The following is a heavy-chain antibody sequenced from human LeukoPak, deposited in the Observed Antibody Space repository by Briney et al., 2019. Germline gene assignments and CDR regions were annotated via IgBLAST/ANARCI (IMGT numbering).Heavy chain of an antibody. J-gene: IGHJ5*02. CDR1: GYSFTSNW. D-gene: IGHD1-1*01. CDR3: ARQPEGTWFDP. V-gene: IGHV5-10-1*01. CDR2: IDPSDSYT. Sequence: KPGKSLKISCKGSGYSFTSNWISWVRQMPGKGLEWMGKIDPSDSYTNYSPSFQGHVTISADKSISTAYLQWSSLKASDTAMYYCARQPEGTWFDPWGQGTLVTVSS.